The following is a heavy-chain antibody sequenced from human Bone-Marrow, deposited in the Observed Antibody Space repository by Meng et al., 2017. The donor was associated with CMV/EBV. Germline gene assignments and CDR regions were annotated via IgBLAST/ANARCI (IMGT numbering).Heavy chain of an antibody. CDR3: ARDGEGYGDYDLDY. Sequence: GESLKISCAASGFTFSSYDMHWVRQATGKGLEWVSAIGTAGDTYYPGSVKGRFTISRENAKNSLYLQMNSLRAEDTAVYYCARDGEGYGDYDLDYWGQGTLVTVSS. J-gene: IGHJ4*02. CDR2: IGTAGDT. D-gene: IGHD4-17*01. V-gene: IGHV3-13*01. CDR1: GFTFSSYD.